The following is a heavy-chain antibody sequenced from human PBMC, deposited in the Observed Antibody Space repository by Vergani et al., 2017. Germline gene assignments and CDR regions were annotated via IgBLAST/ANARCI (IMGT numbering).Heavy chain of an antibody. CDR2: IHHYGST. V-gene: IGHV4-4*01. CDR3: ARDRRDDIMIGPENRPFDS. D-gene: IGHD3-9*01. Sequence: QVQLQESGPGLVKPPGTLSLICAVSGGSISSENWWSWVRQSPGEGLEWIGEIHHYGSTNYNPSLKSRVTIYLDKSKNQFSLTLSSVTAADTALYFCARDRRDDIMIGPENRPFDSWGQGTLVTVSS. J-gene: IGHJ4*02. CDR1: GGSISSENW.